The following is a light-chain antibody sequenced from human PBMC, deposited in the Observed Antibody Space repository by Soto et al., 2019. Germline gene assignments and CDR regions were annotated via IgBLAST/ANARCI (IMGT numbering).Light chain of an antibody. CDR3: SSYTSSSTLRV. J-gene: IGLJ1*01. CDR2: EVS. Sequence: QSALTQPASVSGSPGQSITIPCTGTSSDVGGYNYVSWYQKHPGKAPKLMIYEVSNRPSGVSNRFSGSKSGNTASLTISGLQAEGEADYYCSSYTSSSTLRVFGTGTKVTVL. V-gene: IGLV2-14*01. CDR1: SSDVGGYNY.